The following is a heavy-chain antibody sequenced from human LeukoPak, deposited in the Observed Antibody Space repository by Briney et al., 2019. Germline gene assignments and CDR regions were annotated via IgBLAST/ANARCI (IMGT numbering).Heavy chain of an antibody. CDR3: APLDFWVPST. CDR1: GYTLNELS. V-gene: IGHV1-24*01. J-gene: IGHJ5*02. Sequence: GASVKVSCKVSGYTLNELSIHWVRQAAGKGLEWMGGFDPEYGDTVYAQKFQGRVTMAEDTSTDTAYMELSSLRSEDTAVYYCAPLDFWVPSTWGQGTLVTVSS. D-gene: IGHD3-3*01. CDR2: FDPEYGDT.